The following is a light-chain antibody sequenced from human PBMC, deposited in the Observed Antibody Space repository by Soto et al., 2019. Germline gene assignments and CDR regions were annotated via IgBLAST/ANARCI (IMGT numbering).Light chain of an antibody. CDR2: DDS. J-gene: IGLJ2*01. CDR1: DIGTKS. V-gene: IGLV3-21*02. CDR3: HLWDNTSDQPV. Sequence: SSELTQPPSVSVTPGQTARIPCGGNDIGTKSVHWYQQKPDQSPVLVVYDDSDRPSRIPERFSGSNSGNAATLTISRVEAGDEADYYCHLWDNTSDQPVFGGGTKLTVL.